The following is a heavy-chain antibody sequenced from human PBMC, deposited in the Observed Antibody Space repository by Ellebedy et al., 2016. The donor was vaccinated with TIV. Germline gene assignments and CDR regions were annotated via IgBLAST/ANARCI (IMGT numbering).Heavy chain of an antibody. CDR3: ARHIRITMLRGVITNWFDP. D-gene: IGHD3-10*01. J-gene: IGHJ5*02. CDR1: GGSFSGYF. V-gene: IGHV4-34*01. Sequence: MPSETLSLTCAVYGGSFSGYFWTWIRQPPGKGLEWIGEINHGGSTNYTPSLKSRVAISVDTSKTQFSLRLSSVTAADTAVYYCARHIRITMLRGVITNWFDPWGQGTLVTVSS. CDR2: INHGGST.